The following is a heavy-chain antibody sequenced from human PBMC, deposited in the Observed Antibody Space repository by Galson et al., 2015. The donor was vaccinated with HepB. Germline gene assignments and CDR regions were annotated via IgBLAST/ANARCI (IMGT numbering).Heavy chain of an antibody. J-gene: IGHJ3*02. CDR1: GFTFTTSA. V-gene: IGHV1-58*01. CDR3: AAVDYYSSGETDAFDI. CDR2: IVVGSGNT. Sequence: SVKVSCKASGFTFTTSAVQWVRQARGQRLEWIGWIVVGSGNTNYAQKFQERVTITRDMSTSTAYMDLSSLRSEDTAVYYCAAVDYYSSGETDAFDIWGQGTMVTVSS. D-gene: IGHD3-10*01.